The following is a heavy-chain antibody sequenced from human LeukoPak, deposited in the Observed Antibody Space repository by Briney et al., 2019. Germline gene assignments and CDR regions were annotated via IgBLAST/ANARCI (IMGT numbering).Heavy chain of an antibody. CDR3: ATDWHILTGRTCFDP. CDR1: GYTFNNYG. CDR2: VTSYNGDT. D-gene: IGHD3-9*01. J-gene: IGHJ5*02. Sequence: ASVKVSCKASGYTFNNYGISWVRQAPGQGLEWMGWVTSYNGDTNYAQKFQGRVTMSTDTSTSTAYMELRSLRFDDTAIYYCATDWHILTGRTCFDPWGQGTLVTVSS. V-gene: IGHV1-18*01.